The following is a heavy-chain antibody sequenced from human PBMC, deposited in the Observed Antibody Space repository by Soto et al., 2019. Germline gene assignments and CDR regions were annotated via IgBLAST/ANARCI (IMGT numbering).Heavy chain of an antibody. J-gene: IGHJ4*02. D-gene: IGHD1-1*01. CDR3: ARLTEAERH. Sequence: EVQLVESGGGLTKPGGSLRLSCVVSGFIVSSSHMIWVRQAPGKWLEGVSILYNHGKTNYVDSVKGRFTITRDNSKNTVSLQMNSLRVEDTAVYYCARLTEAERHWGQGALVTVSS. V-gene: IGHV3-53*01. CDR2: LYNHGKT. CDR1: GFIVSSSH.